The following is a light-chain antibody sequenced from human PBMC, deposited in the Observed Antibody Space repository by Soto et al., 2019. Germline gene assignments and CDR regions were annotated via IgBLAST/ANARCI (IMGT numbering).Light chain of an antibody. CDR2: GAS. J-gene: IGKJ4*01. Sequence: EIAMTQSPATLSVSPGERVTLSCRASQSVRNNLAWYQQKPGQVPRVLIYGASTRAIGIPDRFSGSGSGTEFTLTISSLQSEDFAVYYCQHYNNLWGFGGGTKVEIK. CDR1: QSVRNN. V-gene: IGKV3-15*01. CDR3: QHYNNLWG.